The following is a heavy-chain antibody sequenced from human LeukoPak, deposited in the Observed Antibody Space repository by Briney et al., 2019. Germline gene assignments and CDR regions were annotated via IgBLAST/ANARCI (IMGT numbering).Heavy chain of an antibody. D-gene: IGHD6-13*01. CDR1: GVSISSGGYY. CDR3: ARDVRVGSSWSENWFDP. CDR2: IYYSGST. J-gene: IGHJ5*02. V-gene: IGHV4-31*03. Sequence: SETLSLTCTVSGVSISSGGYYWRWIRQHPGKGLEWIGYIYYSGSTYYNPSLKSRVTISVDTSKNQFSLKLSSVTAADTAVYYCARDVRVGSSWSENWFDPWGQGTLVTVSS.